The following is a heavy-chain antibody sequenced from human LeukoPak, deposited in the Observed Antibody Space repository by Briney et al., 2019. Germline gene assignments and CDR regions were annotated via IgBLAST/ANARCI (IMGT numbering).Heavy chain of an antibody. CDR3: AKGDYYGSGSTFKNGMDV. CDR2: VTASAGNT. Sequence: GGSLRLSCAASGFTFSSYAMSWVRQAPGKGLEWASAVTASAGNTYYADSVKGRFTVSRGNSKNTLYLQVNSLRAEDTAVYYCAKGDYYGSGSTFKNGMDVWGQGTTVTVSS. D-gene: IGHD3-10*01. V-gene: IGHV3-23*01. J-gene: IGHJ6*02. CDR1: GFTFSSYA.